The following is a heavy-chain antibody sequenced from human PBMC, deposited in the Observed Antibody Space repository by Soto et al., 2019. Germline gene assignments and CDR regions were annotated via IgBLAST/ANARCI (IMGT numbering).Heavy chain of an antibody. V-gene: IGHV4-59*08. CDR3: ARLGSWGYYYYYMDV. CDR2: IYYSGST. Sequence: PSETLSLTCTVSGGSISSYYWSWIRQPPGKGLEWIGYIYYSGSTNYNPSLKSRVTISVDTSKNQFSLKLSSVTAADTAVYYCARLGSWGYYYYYMDVSGKATTVTVSS. D-gene: IGHD6-13*01. J-gene: IGHJ6*03. CDR1: GGSISSYY.